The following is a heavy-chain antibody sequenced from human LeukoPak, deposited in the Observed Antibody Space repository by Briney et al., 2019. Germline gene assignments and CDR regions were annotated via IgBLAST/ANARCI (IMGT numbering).Heavy chain of an antibody. J-gene: IGHJ4*02. D-gene: IGHD1-26*01. Sequence: ASVKVSCKASGYTFIDFYMHWVRQAPGQGLEWMGWINPKNGGTNYAQKFQGRVTMTTDTSLTTAYMELSRLTSDDTAVYYCAKTLSGSPFSLDYWGQGTLVTVSS. CDR1: GYTFIDFY. CDR3: AKTLSGSPFSLDY. CDR2: INPKNGGT. V-gene: IGHV1-2*02.